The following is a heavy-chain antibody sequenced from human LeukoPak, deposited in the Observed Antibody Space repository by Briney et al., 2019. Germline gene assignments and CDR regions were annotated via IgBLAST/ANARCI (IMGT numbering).Heavy chain of an antibody. J-gene: IGHJ5*02. CDR2: IYTSGST. CDR1: GGSISSGSYY. Sequence: SETLSLTCTVPGGSISSGSYYWSWIRQPAGKGLEWIGRIYTSGSTNYNPSLKSRVTISVDTSKNQFSLKLSSVTAADTAVYYCARESSWTTFDPWGQGTLVTVSS. D-gene: IGHD6-13*01. V-gene: IGHV4-61*02. CDR3: ARESSWTTFDP.